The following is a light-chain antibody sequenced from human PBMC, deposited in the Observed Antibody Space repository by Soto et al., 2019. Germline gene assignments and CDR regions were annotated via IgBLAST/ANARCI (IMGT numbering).Light chain of an antibody. CDR2: DAS. Sequence: AIQLTQSPSSLSASVGDRVTITCRASQGISSALAWYQQKPGKAPKLLIYDASSLESGVPSRFSGSGSGTEFSLTISSLQPDDFATYYCQQYQSFPRTFGQGTKVDIK. V-gene: IGKV1-13*02. J-gene: IGKJ1*01. CDR1: QGISSA. CDR3: QQYQSFPRT.